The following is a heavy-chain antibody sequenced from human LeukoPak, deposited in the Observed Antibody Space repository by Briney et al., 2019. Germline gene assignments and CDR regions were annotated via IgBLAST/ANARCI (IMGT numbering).Heavy chain of an antibody. Sequence: GGSLRLSCAASGFTFSSYGMNWVRQAPGKGLEWVSAISGSGGSTYYAGSVKGRFTISRDNSKNTLYLQMNSLRAEDTAVYYCARDLPGFGGYQSWGQGTLVTVSS. D-gene: IGHD3-10*01. J-gene: IGHJ4*02. V-gene: IGHV3-23*01. CDR1: GFTFSSYG. CDR3: ARDLPGFGGYQS. CDR2: ISGSGGST.